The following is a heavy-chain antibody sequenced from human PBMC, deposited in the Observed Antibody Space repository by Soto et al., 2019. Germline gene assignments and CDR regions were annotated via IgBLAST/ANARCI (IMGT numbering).Heavy chain of an antibody. D-gene: IGHD3-22*01. CDR3: AAGFYYYDSSGYYFGPDY. CDR2: IVVGSGNT. J-gene: IGHJ4*02. CDR1: GFTFTSSA. V-gene: IGHV1-58*01. Sequence: SVKVSCKASGFTFTSSAVQWVRQARGQRLEWIGWIVVGSGNTNYAQKFQERVTITRDMSTSTAYMELSSLRSEDTAVYYCAAGFYYYDSSGYYFGPDYWGQGTLVTVSS.